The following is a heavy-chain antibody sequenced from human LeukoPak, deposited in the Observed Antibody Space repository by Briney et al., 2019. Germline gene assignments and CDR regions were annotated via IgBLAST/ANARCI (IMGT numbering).Heavy chain of an antibody. Sequence: SETLSLTCTVSGGSISSSSYYWGWIRQPPGKGLEWIGSIYYSGSTNYNPSLKSRVTISVDTSKNQFSLKLSSVTAADTAVYYCARDVGEASAAYCGGDCPGAFDIWGQGTMVTVSS. CDR2: IYYSGST. J-gene: IGHJ3*02. D-gene: IGHD2-21*02. CDR1: GGSISSSSYY. V-gene: IGHV4-39*07. CDR3: ARDVGEASAAYCGGDCPGAFDI.